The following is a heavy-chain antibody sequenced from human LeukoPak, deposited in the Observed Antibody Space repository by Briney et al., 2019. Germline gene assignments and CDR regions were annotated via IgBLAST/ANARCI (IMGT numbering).Heavy chain of an antibody. V-gene: IGHV3-66*01. D-gene: IGHD4-17*01. CDR3: ARDHGDYSYYFDY. J-gene: IGHJ4*02. CDR2: IYSGGST. CDR1: GFTVSSNY. Sequence: GGSLRLSCAASGFTVSSNYMSWVRQAPGKGLEWVSVIYSGGSTYYADSVKGRFTISRDNSKNTLYLQMNSLRAEDTAVYYCARDHGDYSYYFDYWGQGTLVTVSS.